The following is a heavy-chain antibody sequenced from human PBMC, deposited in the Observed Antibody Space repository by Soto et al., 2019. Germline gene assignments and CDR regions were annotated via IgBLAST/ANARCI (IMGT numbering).Heavy chain of an antibody. J-gene: IGHJ4*02. D-gene: IGHD2-21*01. CDR3: ARYERETSLRSGCYYFHY. Sequence: XSVKVSCSASGNTFSRYGIRLVRQAPGQGLEWMAWTSANNDHTNYSEKLQGRVTLTTDMFTGTAYMELRSLRYDDTAVYYCARYERETSLRSGCYYFHYWGQGTPVTFSP. CDR2: TSANNDHT. CDR1: GNTFSRYG. V-gene: IGHV1-18*04.